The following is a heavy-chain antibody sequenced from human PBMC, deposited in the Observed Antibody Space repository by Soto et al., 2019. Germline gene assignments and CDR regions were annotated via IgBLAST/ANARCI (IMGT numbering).Heavy chain of an antibody. D-gene: IGHD2-8*01. V-gene: IGHV1-69*05. CDR2: IIPIFGTA. CDR3: AKNGQPPYYYYGLDV. CDR1: GGTFSSYA. J-gene: IGHJ6*02. Sequence: SVKVSCKASGGTFSSYAISWVRQAPGQGLEWMGGIIPIFGTANYAQKFQDRVSMTIDTSTGTAYMELRSLTSDDTAIYYCAKNGQPPYYYYGLDVWGQGTKVTVS.